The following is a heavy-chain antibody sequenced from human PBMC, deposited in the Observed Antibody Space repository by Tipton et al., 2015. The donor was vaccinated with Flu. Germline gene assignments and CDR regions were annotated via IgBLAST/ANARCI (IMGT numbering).Heavy chain of an antibody. CDR2: IYFSGNT. CDR1: GGSISSSSYY. Sequence: TLSLTCTVSGGSISSSSYYWGWIRQPPGKGLEWIGSIYFSGNTYYNPSLKSRVTISVDTSKNQFSLKVSSVTAADTAVYYCARDDGDYGSESYHYYYGMDVWGQGP. D-gene: IGHD3-10*01. CDR3: ARDDGDYGSESYHYYYGMDV. J-gene: IGHJ6*02. V-gene: IGHV4-39*07.